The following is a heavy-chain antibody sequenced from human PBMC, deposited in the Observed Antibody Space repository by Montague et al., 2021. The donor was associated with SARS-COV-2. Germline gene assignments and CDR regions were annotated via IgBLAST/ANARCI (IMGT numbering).Heavy chain of an antibody. J-gene: IGHJ4*02. V-gene: IGHV4-34*01. CDR2: INHRGTS. D-gene: IGHD3-22*01. CDR3: ARGRQHFNMIVVVMTGGEYYFDY. Sequence: SETPSLTCAVYGGSFSDHYWSWIRQPPGKGLEWIGEINHRGTSKYNTSLKSRVSISLDTSKNQFSLYLSSVTAADTAVYYCARGRQHFNMIVVVMTGGEYYFDYWGQGTLVTVSS. CDR1: GGSFSDHY.